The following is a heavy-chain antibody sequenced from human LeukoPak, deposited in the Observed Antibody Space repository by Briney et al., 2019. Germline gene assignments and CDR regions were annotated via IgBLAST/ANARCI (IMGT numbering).Heavy chain of an antibody. CDR2: MNQDGSEM. V-gene: IGHV3-7*04. Sequence: GGSLRLSCAASGFTFSTSWMTWIRQAPGKGLEWVASMNQDGSEMHYVDSVKGRFTISRDNAKNSLFLQMNSLTADDTAVHYCVRAHHPGGWFDPWGQGTLVTVSS. D-gene: IGHD3-10*01. CDR1: GFTFSTSW. CDR3: VRAHHPGGWFDP. J-gene: IGHJ5*02.